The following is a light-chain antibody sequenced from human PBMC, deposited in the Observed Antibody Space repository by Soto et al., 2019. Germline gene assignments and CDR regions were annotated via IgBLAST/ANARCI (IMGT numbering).Light chain of an antibody. CDR2: EVS. V-gene: IGLV2-14*01. Sequence: QSVLTQPASVSGSPGQSITISCTGTSSDLGGYNYVSWYQQHPAKAPKLMIFEVSNRPSGVSDRFSGSKSGNTASLTISGLQAEDEADYYCSSYTTRSTRVFGTGTKLTAL. J-gene: IGLJ1*01. CDR1: SSDLGGYNY. CDR3: SSYTTRSTRV.